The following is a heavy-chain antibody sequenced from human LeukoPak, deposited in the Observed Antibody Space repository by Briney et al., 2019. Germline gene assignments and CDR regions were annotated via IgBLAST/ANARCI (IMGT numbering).Heavy chain of an antibody. Sequence: GSLRLSCAASGFTFSNYWINWVRQPPGKGLEWIGEINHSGSTNYNPSLKSRVTISVDTSKNQFSLKLSSVTAADTAVYYCASRGWGNWFDPWGQGTLVTVSS. V-gene: IGHV4-34*01. D-gene: IGHD6-19*01. CDR3: ASRGWGNWFDP. CDR1: GFTFSNYW. J-gene: IGHJ5*02. CDR2: INHSGST.